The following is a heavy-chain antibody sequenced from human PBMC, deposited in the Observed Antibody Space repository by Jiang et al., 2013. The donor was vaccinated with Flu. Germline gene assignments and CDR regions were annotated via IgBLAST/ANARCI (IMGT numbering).Heavy chain of an antibody. CDR3: ARNDERFLGRSPNWFDP. D-gene: IGHD3-3*01. V-gene: IGHV2-26*01. CDR1: GFSLSNARMG. CDR2: IFSNDEK. Sequence: KPTQTLTLTCTVSGFSLSNARMGVSWIRQPPGKALEWLAHIFSNDEKSYSTSLKSRLTISKDTSKSQVVLTMTNMDPVDTATYYCARNDERFLGRSPNWFDPWGQGTLVTVSS. J-gene: IGHJ5*02.